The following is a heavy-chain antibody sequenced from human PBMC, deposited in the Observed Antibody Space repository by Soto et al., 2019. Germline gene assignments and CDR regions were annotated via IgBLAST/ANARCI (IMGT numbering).Heavy chain of an antibody. D-gene: IGHD2-21*02. CDR1: GYTFTSYA. Sequence: QVQLVQSGAEEKEPWASVKVSCKASGYTFTSYAMHWVRQAPGQRLEWMGWINAGNGNTKYSQKFQGRVTITRDTSASTAYMELSSLRSEDTAVYYCARAWVVVTAPDYWSQGTLVTVSS. V-gene: IGHV1-3*05. CDR2: INAGNGNT. J-gene: IGHJ4*02. CDR3: ARAWVVVTAPDY.